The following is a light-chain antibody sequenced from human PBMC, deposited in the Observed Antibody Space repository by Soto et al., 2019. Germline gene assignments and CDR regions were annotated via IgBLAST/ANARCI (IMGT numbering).Light chain of an antibody. J-gene: IGLJ3*02. CDR1: SNDIGNYDL. Sequence: QSVLTQPASVSGSPGKSITISCTGTSNDIGNYDLVSWYQQHPGKAPKLMIYEGSKRPSGIFNHFSGSKSGNTASLTISGLQAEDEAVYYCCSYAGSSTWVFGGGTKLAVL. V-gene: IGLV2-23*01. CDR3: CSYAGSSTWV. CDR2: EGS.